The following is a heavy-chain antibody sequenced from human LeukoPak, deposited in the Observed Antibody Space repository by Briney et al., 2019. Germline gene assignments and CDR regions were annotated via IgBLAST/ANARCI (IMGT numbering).Heavy chain of an antibody. V-gene: IGHV4-34*01. CDR1: GGSFSGYY. Sequence: SETLSLTCAVYGGSFSGYYWSWIRQPPGKGLEWIGEINHSGSTNYNPSLKSRVTISVDTSKNQFSLKLSSVTAADTAVYYCARGYSSGWYHFDFWGQGALVTVPS. CDR3: ARGYSSGWYHFDF. D-gene: IGHD6-19*01. CDR2: INHSGST. J-gene: IGHJ4*02.